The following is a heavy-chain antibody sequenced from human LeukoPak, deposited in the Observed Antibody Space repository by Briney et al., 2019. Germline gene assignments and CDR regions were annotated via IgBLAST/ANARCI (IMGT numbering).Heavy chain of an antibody. CDR3: ARTTAWDSRDLDY. J-gene: IGHJ4*02. CDR2: ISAKSGYT. D-gene: IGHD3-22*01. V-gene: IGHV1-18*01. CDR1: GYTFTSYD. Sequence: GASVKVSCKTSGYTFTSYDISWVRQAPGQGLEWMGYISAKSGYTNYAQKLQGRVTMTTETSTGTAYMELTSLRSDDTAVYYCARTTAWDSRDLDYWGQGTLVTVSS.